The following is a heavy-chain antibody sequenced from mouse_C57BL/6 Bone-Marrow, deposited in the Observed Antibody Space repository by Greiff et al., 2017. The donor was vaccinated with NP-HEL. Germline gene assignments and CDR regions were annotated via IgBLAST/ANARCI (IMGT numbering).Heavy chain of an antibody. CDR1: GYTFTSYW. J-gene: IGHJ2*01. Sequence: QVQLQQSGAELVKPGASVKLSCKASGYTFTSYWMQWVKQRPGQGLEWIGEIDPSDSYTNYNQKFKGKATLTVDTSSSTDYMQLSSLTSEDSAVYYGARVSSARYFDYWGQGTTLTVSS. CDR2: IDPSDSYT. CDR3: ARVSSARYFDY. D-gene: IGHD1-1*01. V-gene: IGHV1-50*01.